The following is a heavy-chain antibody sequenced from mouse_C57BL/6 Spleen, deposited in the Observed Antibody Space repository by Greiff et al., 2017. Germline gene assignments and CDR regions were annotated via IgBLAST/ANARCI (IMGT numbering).Heavy chain of an antibody. V-gene: IGHV14-4*01. D-gene: IGHD1-1*01. Sequence: VQLQQSGAELVRPGASVKLSCTASGFNIKDDYMHWVKQRPEQGLEWIGWIDPETGDTGYASKFQGKATITAETSYNPAYLPLSCLTSEDTAVYYCIYGSSYFDYWGHGTTRTVSS. CDR1: GFNIKDDY. CDR3: IYGSSYFDY. J-gene: IGHJ2*01. CDR2: IDPETGDT.